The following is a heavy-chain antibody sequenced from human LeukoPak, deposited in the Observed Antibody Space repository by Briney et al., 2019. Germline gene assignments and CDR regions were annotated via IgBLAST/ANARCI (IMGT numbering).Heavy chain of an antibody. V-gene: IGHV3-33*06. Sequence: PGRSLRLSCAASGFTFSSYGMHWVRQAPGKGLEWVAIIWYDGSNKYYADSVKGRFTISRDNSKNTLYLQMNSLRAEDTAVYYCAKDHSSSGYYHRSLDYWGQGTLVTVSS. D-gene: IGHD3-22*01. CDR2: IWYDGSNK. CDR3: AKDHSSSGYYHRSLDY. CDR1: GFTFSSYG. J-gene: IGHJ4*02.